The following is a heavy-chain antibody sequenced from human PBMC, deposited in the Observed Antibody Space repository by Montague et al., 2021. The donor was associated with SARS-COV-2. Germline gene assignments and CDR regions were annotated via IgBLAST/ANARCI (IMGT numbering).Heavy chain of an antibody. D-gene: IGHD3-22*01. V-gene: IGHV4-39*01. CDR2: IYYSGNT. J-gene: IGHJ3*02. CDR1: GGSISSSGYY. CDR3: ARLPPYRFNNNGHYYNAVDI. Sequence: SETLSLTCTVSGGSISSSGYYWGWIRQPPGKGLEWIGSIYYSGNTYYSPSLQSRVTISVDTSKNQFSLRLNSMTAADTAVYYCARLPPYRFNNNGHYYNAVDIWGQGTMVTVSS.